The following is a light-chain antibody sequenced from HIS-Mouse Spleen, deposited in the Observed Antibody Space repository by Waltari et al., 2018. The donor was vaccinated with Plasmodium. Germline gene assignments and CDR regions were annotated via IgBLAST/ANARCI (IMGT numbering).Light chain of an antibody. CDR2: EDS. CDR1: AWHNKY. CDR3: YSTDSSGNHRV. Sequence: YELTQPPSVSVSPGQRARITCSGDAWHNKYAYWYQQKSGQAPVLVIYEDSKRPSGIPERFSGSSSGTMATLTISGAQVEDEADYYCYSTDSSGNHRVFGGGTKLTVL. J-gene: IGLJ3*02. V-gene: IGLV3-10*01.